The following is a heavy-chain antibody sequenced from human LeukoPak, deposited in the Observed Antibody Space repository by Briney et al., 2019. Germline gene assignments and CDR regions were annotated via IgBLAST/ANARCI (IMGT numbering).Heavy chain of an antibody. V-gene: IGHV1-8*01. J-gene: IGHJ6*02. Sequence: ASVKVSCKASGYTFTSYDINWVRQATGQGLEWMGWMNPNSGNTGYAQKFQGRVTMTRNTSISTAYMELSSLRSEDTAVYYCARGCNYDFWSGHIYYYGMDVWGQGTTVTVSS. CDR3: ARGCNYDFWSGHIYYYGMDV. CDR1: GYTFTSYD. CDR2: MNPNSGNT. D-gene: IGHD3-3*01.